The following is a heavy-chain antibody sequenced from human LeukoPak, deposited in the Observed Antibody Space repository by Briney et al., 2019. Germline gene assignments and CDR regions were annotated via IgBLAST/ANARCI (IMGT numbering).Heavy chain of an antibody. CDR3: ARPYSTGIRDPYDM. CDR1: GYRFTNYW. D-gene: IGHD2-8*02. CDR2: IYPGDSEA. Sequence: GESLTISCKASGYRFTNYWIAWVRQMHGKGLEWMGTIYPGDSEARNSPSFQGQVTLSVDRSITTAYLQWPSLKASDTAIYYCARPYSTGIRDPYDMWGQGTMVIVSS. V-gene: IGHV5-51*01. J-gene: IGHJ3*02.